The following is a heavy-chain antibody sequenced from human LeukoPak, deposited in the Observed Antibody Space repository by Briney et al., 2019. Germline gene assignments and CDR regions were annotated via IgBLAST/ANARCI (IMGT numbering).Heavy chain of an antibody. CDR2: ISYDGSNK. V-gene: IGHV3-30*03. J-gene: IGHJ4*02. CDR3: ARGGIPITIFGVVLYFDY. CDR1: GFTFSSYG. D-gene: IGHD3-3*01. Sequence: GGSLRLSCAASGFTFSSYGMHWVRQAPGKGLEWVAVISYDGSNKYYADSVKGRFTISRDNAKNSLYLQMNSLRAEDTAMYYCARGGIPITIFGVVLYFDYWGQGTPVTVSS.